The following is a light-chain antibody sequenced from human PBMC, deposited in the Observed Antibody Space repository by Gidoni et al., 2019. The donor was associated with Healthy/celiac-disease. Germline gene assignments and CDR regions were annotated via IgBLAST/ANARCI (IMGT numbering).Light chain of an antibody. Sequence: QSALTQPAPVSGSPGQSITISCTGTSSDIGGYNYVSWYQQHPGKAPKLIIYDVTNRPSGVSNRFSGSKSGNTASLTISGLQAEDEADYYCSSYTSSSTPFVFGTGTKVTVL. V-gene: IGLV2-14*03. CDR2: DVT. J-gene: IGLJ1*01. CDR1: SSDIGGYNY. CDR3: SSYTSSSTPFV.